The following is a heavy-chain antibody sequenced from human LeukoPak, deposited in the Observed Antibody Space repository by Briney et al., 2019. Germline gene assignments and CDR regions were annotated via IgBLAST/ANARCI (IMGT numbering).Heavy chain of an antibody. CDR2: ISSSSSYI. CDR3: AKGYSSGWYYFDY. J-gene: IGHJ4*02. V-gene: IGHV3-21*04. D-gene: IGHD6-19*01. CDR1: GFTFSSYS. Sequence: GGSLRLSCAASGFTFSSYSMNWVRQAPGKGLEWVSSISSSSSYIYYADSVKGRFTISRDNAKNSLYLQMNSLRAEDMALYYCAKGYSSGWYYFDYWGQGTLVTVSS.